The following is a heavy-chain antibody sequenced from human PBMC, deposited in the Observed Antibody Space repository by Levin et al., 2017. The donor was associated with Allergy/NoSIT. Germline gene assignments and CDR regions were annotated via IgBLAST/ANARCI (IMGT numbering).Heavy chain of an antibody. Sequence: PGGSLRLSCAASGFTFGNYGMNWVRQAPGKGLEWVSSISGTTSYIYYADLVKGRFTISRDDAKKSVFLELNSLRAEDTAVYYCARGVFDYWGQGTPVTVSS. CDR3: ARGVFDY. V-gene: IGHV3-21*01. CDR1: GFTFGNYG. J-gene: IGHJ4*02. CDR2: ISGTTSYI. D-gene: IGHD3-16*01.